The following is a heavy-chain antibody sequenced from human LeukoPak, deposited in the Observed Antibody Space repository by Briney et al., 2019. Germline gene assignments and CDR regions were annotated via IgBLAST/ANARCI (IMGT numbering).Heavy chain of an antibody. CDR3: ARVATSSWYRPNY. CDR2: LRYDGSNK. Sequence: PGGSLRLSCAASGFTFSTYGMHWVRQAPGKGLEWVSFLRYDGSNKYYADSVKGRFTISRDNSKNTLYLQMNSLRAEDTAVYYCARVATSSWYRPNYWGQGTLVTVSS. CDR1: GFTFSTYG. J-gene: IGHJ4*02. D-gene: IGHD6-13*01. V-gene: IGHV3-30*02.